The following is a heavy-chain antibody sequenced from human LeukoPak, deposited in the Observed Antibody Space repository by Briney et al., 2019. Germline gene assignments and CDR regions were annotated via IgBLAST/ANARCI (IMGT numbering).Heavy chain of an antibody. CDR2: ITAYNGNT. CDR1: GYTFTSYG. Sequence: GASVKVSCKASGYTFTSYGISWVRQDPGQGLEWMGWITAYNGNTKYAQKLQGRVTMTTDTSTSTAYMELRSLRSEDTAVYYCARDQMVRTRELDYWGQGTLVTVSS. J-gene: IGHJ4*02. D-gene: IGHD3-10*01. V-gene: IGHV1-18*01. CDR3: ARDQMVRTRELDY.